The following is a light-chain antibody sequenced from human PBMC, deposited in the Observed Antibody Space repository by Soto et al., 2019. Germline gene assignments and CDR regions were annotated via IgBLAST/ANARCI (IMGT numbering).Light chain of an antibody. CDR2: GAS. CDR1: QSVTSSY. CDR3: QQYDSFIFT. V-gene: IGKV3-20*01. J-gene: IGKJ3*01. Sequence: EIVLTQSPGTLSLSPGERATLACRASQSVTSSYLAWYQQKPGQAPRLLIYGASRWATGIPDRFSGGGSGTDFTLTISRLEPEDFAVYYCQQYDSFIFTFGHGTKVDIK.